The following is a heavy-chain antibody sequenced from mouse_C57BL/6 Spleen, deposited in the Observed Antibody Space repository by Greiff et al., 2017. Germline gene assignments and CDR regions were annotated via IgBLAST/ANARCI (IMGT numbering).Heavy chain of an antibody. J-gene: IGHJ4*01. CDR3: AKHDTFYYAMDY. CDR2: FYPGGGSI. CDR1: GYTFTEYT. V-gene: IGHV1-62-2*01. Sequence: QVQLKESGAELVKPGASVKLSCKASGYTFTEYTIHWVKQRSGQGLEWIGWFYPGGGSIKYNEKFKDKATLTADKSSSTVYMELSRLTSEDSAVYFCAKHDTFYYAMDYWGQGTSVTVSS.